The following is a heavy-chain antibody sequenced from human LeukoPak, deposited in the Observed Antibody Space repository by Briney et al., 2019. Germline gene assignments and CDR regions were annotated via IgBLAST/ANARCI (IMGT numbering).Heavy chain of an antibody. J-gene: IGHJ4*02. Sequence: QPGGSLRLSCAASGFTFSSYAMHWVRQAPGKGLEYVSAISSNGGSTYYANSVKGRFTTSRDNSKNTLYLQMGSLRAEDMAVYYCARVEVGSSSLDYWGREPWSPSPQ. V-gene: IGHV3-64*01. CDR1: GFTFSSYA. CDR2: ISSNGGST. CDR3: ARVEVGSSSLDY. D-gene: IGHD6-6*01.